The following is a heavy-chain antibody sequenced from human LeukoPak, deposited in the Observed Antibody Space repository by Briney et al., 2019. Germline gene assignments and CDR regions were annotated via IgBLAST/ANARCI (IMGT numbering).Heavy chain of an antibody. CDR3: ARGPPYYGSGSNWFDP. CDR1: GFTFSSYW. Sequence: GGSLRLSCAASGFTFSSYWMSWVRQAPGKGLEWVANIKEDGSEKFHVGSVRGRFTISRDNAKNSLYLQMNSLRAEDTAVYYCARGPPYYGSGSNWFDPWGQGTLVTVSS. CDR2: IKEDGSEK. J-gene: IGHJ5*02. D-gene: IGHD3-10*01. V-gene: IGHV3-7*03.